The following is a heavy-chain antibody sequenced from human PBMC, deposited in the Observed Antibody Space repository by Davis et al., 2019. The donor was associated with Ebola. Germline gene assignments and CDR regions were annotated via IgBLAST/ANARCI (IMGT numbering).Heavy chain of an antibody. J-gene: IGHJ3*02. D-gene: IGHD3-22*01. V-gene: IGHV1-18*01. CDR3: ASLRYYYDSSGLNAFDI. CDR2: ISAYNGNT. CDR1: GYTFTSYG. Sequence: ASVKVSCKASGYTFTSYGISWVRQAPGQGLEWMGWISAYNGNTNYAQKLQGRVTMTTDTSTSTAYMELRSLRSDDTAVYYCASLRYYYDSSGLNAFDIWGQGTMVTVSS.